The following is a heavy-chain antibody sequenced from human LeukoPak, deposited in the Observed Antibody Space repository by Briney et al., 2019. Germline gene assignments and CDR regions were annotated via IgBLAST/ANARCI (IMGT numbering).Heavy chain of an antibody. Sequence: PSETLSLTCTVSGGSISSGGYNWSWFRQHPGKGLDWFGSFYYSGSTYYNPSLKSRVTISVDTSKNQFSLKLSSVTAADTAVYHCASYSYYYDSSGYFDYWGQGTLVTVSS. CDR2: FYYSGST. D-gene: IGHD3-22*01. CDR1: GGSISSGGYN. V-gene: IGHV4-31*03. CDR3: ASYSYYYDSSGYFDY. J-gene: IGHJ4*02.